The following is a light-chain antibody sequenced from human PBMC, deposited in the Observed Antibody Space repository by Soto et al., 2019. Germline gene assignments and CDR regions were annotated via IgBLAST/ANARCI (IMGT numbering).Light chain of an antibody. V-gene: IGKV3-15*01. Sequence: EIVMTQSPATLSVSPGERATLSCRASQSVSSNLAWYQQKPGQAPRLLIYGASTRATGIPARFSGSGSETEFTLTISSLQSEDFAVYYCQQYKNWPPITFGQGTRLEIK. J-gene: IGKJ5*01. CDR1: QSVSSN. CDR2: GAS. CDR3: QQYKNWPPIT.